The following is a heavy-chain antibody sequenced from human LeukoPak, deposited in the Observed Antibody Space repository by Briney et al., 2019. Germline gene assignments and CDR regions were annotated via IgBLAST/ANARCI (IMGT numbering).Heavy chain of an antibody. CDR1: GGSISSGSYY. J-gene: IGHJ4*02. CDR3: ARRGVVPAARRQSDY. D-gene: IGHD2-2*01. Sequence: SQTLSLTCSVSGGSISSGSYYWSWIRQPAGKGLEWIGRIYASGSTNYNPSLKSRVTISVDTSKNQFSLKLSSVTAADTAVYYCARRGVVPAARRQSDYWGQGTLVTVSS. CDR2: IYASGST. V-gene: IGHV4-61*02.